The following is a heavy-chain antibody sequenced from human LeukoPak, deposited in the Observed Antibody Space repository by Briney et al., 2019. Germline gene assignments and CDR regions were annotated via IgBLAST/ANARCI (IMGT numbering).Heavy chain of an antibody. J-gene: IGHJ3*02. CDR3: AKMGTGQGADSFDI. CDR1: GLTFSSYA. CDR2: ISGSGGST. D-gene: IGHD7-27*01. V-gene: IGHV3-23*01. Sequence: GGSLRLSCAASGLTFSSYAMTWVRQAPGKGLDWDSGISGSGGSTYYADAVKGRLTISRDDSKNTLYLQMNSLRADDTAVYYCAKMGTGQGADSFDIWGQGTMVTVSS.